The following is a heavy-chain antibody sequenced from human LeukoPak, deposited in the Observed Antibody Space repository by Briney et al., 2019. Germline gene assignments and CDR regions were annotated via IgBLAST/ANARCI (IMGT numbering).Heavy chain of an antibody. J-gene: IGHJ4*02. Sequence: PGGALRLSCAASGFTFWSYEMNWVRQAPGEGREWVSYISSSSSTMYYSYSLKGRFTISRDNAKNSLYLQMNSLRAEDTAVYYCATGGGPGWFGELFREYFFDYWGQGTLVTVSS. D-gene: IGHD3-10*01. CDR2: ISSSSSTM. V-gene: IGHV3-48*03. CDR3: ATGGGPGWFGELFREYFFDY. CDR1: GFTFWSYE.